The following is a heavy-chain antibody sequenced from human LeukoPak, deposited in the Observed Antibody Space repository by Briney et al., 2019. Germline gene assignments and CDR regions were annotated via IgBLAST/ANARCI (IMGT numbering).Heavy chain of an antibody. D-gene: IGHD4-17*01. J-gene: IGHJ6*02. CDR3: AKDHYGDFFRGMDV. CDR2: IKTDGSSA. CDR1: GFSFSSYW. Sequence: PGGSLRLSCAASGFSFSSYWMHWVRQAPGKGLVWVSRIKTDGSSATYADSVKGRFTISRDNSKNTVYLQMNSVRAEDTAVYYCAKDHYGDFFRGMDVWGQGTTVTVSS. V-gene: IGHV3-74*01.